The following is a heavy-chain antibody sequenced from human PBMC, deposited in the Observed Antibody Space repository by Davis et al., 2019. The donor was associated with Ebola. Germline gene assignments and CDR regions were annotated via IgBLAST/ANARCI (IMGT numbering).Heavy chain of an antibody. Sequence: ASVKVSCKASGGTFSSYAISWVRQAPGQGLEWMGWINPNSGGTNYAQKFQGWVTMTRDTSISTAYMELSRLRSDDTAVYYCARAGGDYLLYDYWGQGTLVTVSS. CDR2: INPNSGGT. CDR1: GGTFSSYA. CDR3: ARAGGDYLLYDY. V-gene: IGHV1-2*04. J-gene: IGHJ4*02. D-gene: IGHD4-17*01.